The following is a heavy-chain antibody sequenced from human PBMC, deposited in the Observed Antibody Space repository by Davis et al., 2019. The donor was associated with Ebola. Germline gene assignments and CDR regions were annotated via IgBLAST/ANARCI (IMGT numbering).Heavy chain of an antibody. CDR1: GYTFSSYY. J-gene: IGHJ5*02. Sequence: AASVKVSCKASGYTFSSYYIHWVRQAPGQGLEWMGIINPSGGSTNSAQKFQGRVTMTRDTSISTAYMELSRLRSDDTAVYYCARDRVTMVRGVIRWFDPWGQGTLVTVSS. CDR2: INPSGGST. D-gene: IGHD3-10*01. V-gene: IGHV1-46*01. CDR3: ARDRVTMVRGVIRWFDP.